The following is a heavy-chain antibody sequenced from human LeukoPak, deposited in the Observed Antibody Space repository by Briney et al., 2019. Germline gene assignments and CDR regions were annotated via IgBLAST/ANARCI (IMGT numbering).Heavy chain of an antibody. D-gene: IGHD3-16*01. Sequence: GASVKVSCRASGYTFPSYFMHWVRQAPGQGLEWMGIINPTGGSTTYAQKFQGRVTMTEDTSTDTAYMELSSLRSEDTAVYYCATDLSGGASFDAFDIWGQGTMVTVSS. CDR3: ATDLSGGASFDAFDI. J-gene: IGHJ3*02. V-gene: IGHV1-46*01. CDR1: GYTFPSYF. CDR2: INPTGGST.